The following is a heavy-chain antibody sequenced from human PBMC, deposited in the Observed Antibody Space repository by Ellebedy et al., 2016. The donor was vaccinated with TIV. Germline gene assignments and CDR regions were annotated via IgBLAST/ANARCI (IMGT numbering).Heavy chain of an antibody. D-gene: IGHD2-21*02. CDR2: IYPTDSDT. Sequence: GESLKISCRASGYSFTDYWIGWVRHLHGKGLEWMGIIYPTDSDTKYSPSFQGQVTISADKSISTAYLEWSSLRASDTAMYYCARHLLDGSDYFWGQGTLVTVSS. CDR3: ARHLLDGSDYF. J-gene: IGHJ4*02. CDR1: GYSFTDYW. V-gene: IGHV5-51*01.